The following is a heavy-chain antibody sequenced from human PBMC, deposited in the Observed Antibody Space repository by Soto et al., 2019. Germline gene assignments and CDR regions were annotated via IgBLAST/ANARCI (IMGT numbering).Heavy chain of an antibody. CDR1: GFPLSHYW. V-gene: IGHV3-7*03. CDR3: VRELGLAY. Sequence: WGSLRLPCAASGFPLSHYWVTRVHQAPGKGLEWLANINKDGIQKNYVDSVKGRFTIARDNGQNSLSLQINSLRVEDTAVYYCVRELGLAYWGQGALVTVS. J-gene: IGHJ4*02. D-gene: IGHD7-27*01. CDR2: INKDGIQK.